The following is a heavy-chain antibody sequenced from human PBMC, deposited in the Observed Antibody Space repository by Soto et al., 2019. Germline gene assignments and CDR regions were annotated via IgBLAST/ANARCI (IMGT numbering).Heavy chain of an antibody. V-gene: IGHV3-9*01. Sequence: EVQLVESGGGLVQPGRSLRLSCAASGFTFADYGMHWVRQVPGKGLEWVSGISWSGGSIGYADSVKGRFSISRDNAKNSLYLQMNSLRGADTALYYCAKSTGGTANGMDVWGQGTTVTVSS. CDR1: GFTFADYG. CDR2: ISWSGGSI. CDR3: AKSTGGTANGMDV. D-gene: IGHD2-8*02. J-gene: IGHJ6*02.